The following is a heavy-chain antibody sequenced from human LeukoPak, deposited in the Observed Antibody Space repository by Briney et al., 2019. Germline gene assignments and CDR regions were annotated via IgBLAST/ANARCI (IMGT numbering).Heavy chain of an antibody. V-gene: IGHV3-30*02. CDR2: IRYDGSNK. CDR1: GFTLGSYG. CDR3: VRLHYNYCFDY. Sequence: AGGSLRLSCAASGFTLGSYGMHWVRQAPGKGLEWVAFIRYDGSNKYYVDSVKGRFTISRDNSKNTLYLQMNSLKTEDTAVYYCVRLHYNYCFDYWGQGTLVTVSS. J-gene: IGHJ4*02. D-gene: IGHD5-24*01.